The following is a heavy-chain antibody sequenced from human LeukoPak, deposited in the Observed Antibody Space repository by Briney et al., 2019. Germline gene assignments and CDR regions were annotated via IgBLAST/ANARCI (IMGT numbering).Heavy chain of an antibody. CDR2: IYYSGST. V-gene: IGHV4-59*01. CDR1: GGSLSSYY. Sequence: PSETLSLTCTVSGGSLSSYYWSWIRQPPGKGLEWMGYIYYSGSTNYNPSLKRRVTISVDTFKNQFSLKLRSVTAADTAVYYWATYRGHAARVLGANWFDPWGRGTLVTVSS. CDR3: ATYRGHAARVLGANWFDP. D-gene: IGHD5-18*01. J-gene: IGHJ5*02.